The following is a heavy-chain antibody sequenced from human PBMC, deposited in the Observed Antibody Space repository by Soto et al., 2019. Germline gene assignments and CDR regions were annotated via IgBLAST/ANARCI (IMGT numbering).Heavy chain of an antibody. D-gene: IGHD2-15*01. J-gene: IGHJ4*02. CDR3: ARYSELLGYFDY. V-gene: IGHV3-30-3*01. CDR2: ISYDGSNK. Sequence: QVQLVESGGGVVQPGRSRRLSCAASGFTFSSYAMHCVRQAPGKGLEWLAVISYDGSNKYYADSVKGRLTISRDNSKNTLYLQMTSLRAEDTAVYYCARYSELLGYFDYWGQGTLLTVAS. CDR1: GFTFSSYA.